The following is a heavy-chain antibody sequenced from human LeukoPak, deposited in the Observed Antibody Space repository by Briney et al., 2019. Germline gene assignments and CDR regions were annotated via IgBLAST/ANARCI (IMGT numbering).Heavy chain of an antibody. D-gene: IGHD1-26*01. V-gene: IGHV1-2*02. Sequence: ASVKVSCKASGYTFTSYDINWVRQATGQGLEWMGWINPNSGGTNYAQKFQGRVTMTRDTSISTAYMDLSRLRSDDTAVYYCARGSIVGATFDYFDYWGQGTLVTVSS. CDR2: INPNSGGT. CDR3: ARGSIVGATFDYFDY. J-gene: IGHJ4*02. CDR1: GYTFTSYD.